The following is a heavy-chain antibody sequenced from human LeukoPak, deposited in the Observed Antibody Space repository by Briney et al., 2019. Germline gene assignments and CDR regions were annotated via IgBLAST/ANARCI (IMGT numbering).Heavy chain of an antibody. D-gene: IGHD3-9*01. CDR2: ISGSGGSA. V-gene: IGHV3-23*01. Sequence: GGSLRLSCAASGFTFADYAMTWVRQAPGKGLEWVSAISGSGGSAYYADSVKGRFTISRDNSKNTLYLQMNSLRAEDTAVYYCARDRPHYGVLTGYYSDDWGQGTLVTVSS. J-gene: IGHJ4*02. CDR1: GFTFADYA. CDR3: ARDRPHYGVLTGYYSDD.